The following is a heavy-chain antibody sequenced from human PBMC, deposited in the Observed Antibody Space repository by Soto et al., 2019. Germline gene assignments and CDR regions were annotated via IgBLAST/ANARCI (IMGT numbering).Heavy chain of an antibody. CDR2: INPVSGAT. J-gene: IGHJ4*02. V-gene: IGHV1-2*04. Sequence: QVQLVQSGAEVKKPGASVKVSCKASGYTFTDYYMHWVRQAPGQGLEWMGWINPVSGATKYAQKFQGWVTMTRDTSISIGYTDLSRLTSDDTALYSCARAPLLYAGIGYYFDYWGQGTLVTVSS. CDR1: GYTFTDYY. CDR3: ARAPLLYAGIGYYFDY. D-gene: IGHD3-22*01.